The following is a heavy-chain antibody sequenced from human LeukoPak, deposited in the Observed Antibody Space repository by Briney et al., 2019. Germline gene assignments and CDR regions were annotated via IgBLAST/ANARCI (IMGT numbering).Heavy chain of an antibody. CDR1: GFTFSSYW. J-gene: IGHJ4*02. Sequence: GSLRLSCAASGFTFSSYWMSWVRQPPGKGLEWIGEINHSGSTNYNPSLKSRVTISVDTSKNQFSLKLSSVTAADTAVYYCARGGSYGYYWGQGTLVTVSS. CDR2: INHSGST. D-gene: IGHD5-18*01. V-gene: IGHV4-34*01. CDR3: ARGGSYGYY.